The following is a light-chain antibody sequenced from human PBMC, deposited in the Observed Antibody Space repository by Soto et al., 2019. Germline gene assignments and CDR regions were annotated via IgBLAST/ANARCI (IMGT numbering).Light chain of an antibody. CDR3: QQCASSPRT. J-gene: IGKJ1*01. CDR2: DAS. V-gene: IGKV3-20*01. Sequence: DIVLTQSPGTLSLSPGDTASLSCRASQTVGNNYVVWYQQKPGQAPRLLIYDASSRATGIPDRFSGSGSGTNFTLTIARLEPDDFAVDYLQQCASSPRTFGQGTKVEIK. CDR1: QTVGNNY.